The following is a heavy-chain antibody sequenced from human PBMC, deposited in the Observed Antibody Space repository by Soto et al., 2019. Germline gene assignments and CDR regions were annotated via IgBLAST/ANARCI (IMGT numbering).Heavy chain of an antibody. J-gene: IGHJ4*02. D-gene: IGHD3-16*02. V-gene: IGHV4-61*01. CDR2: VYHTGST. Sequence: PSETLSLTCTVSGGSFKSGSYSWSWIRQPPGKGLEWIGYVYHTGSTNYNPSLKSRVTISVDTSKNQFSLKLSSVTAADTAVYYCATANEDYVWGSYRSPLDYWGQGTLVTVSS. CDR1: GGSFKSGSYS. CDR3: ATANEDYVWGSYRSPLDY.